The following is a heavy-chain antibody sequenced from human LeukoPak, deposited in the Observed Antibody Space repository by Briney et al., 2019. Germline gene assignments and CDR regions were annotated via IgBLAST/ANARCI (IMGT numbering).Heavy chain of an antibody. CDR1: GFTFSNAW. CDR3: AKGENYYDSIGYPF. CDR2: ISGSGGST. Sequence: GGSLRLSCAASGFTFSNAWMSWVRQAPGKGLEWVSAISGSGGSTYYADSVKGRFTISRDNSKNTLYLQMNSLRAEDTAVYYCAKGENYYDSIGYPFWGQGTLVTVSS. V-gene: IGHV3-23*01. D-gene: IGHD3-22*01. J-gene: IGHJ4*02.